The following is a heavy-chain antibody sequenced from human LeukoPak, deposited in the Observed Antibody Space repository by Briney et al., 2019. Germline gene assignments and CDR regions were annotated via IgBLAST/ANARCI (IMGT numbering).Heavy chain of an antibody. Sequence: PGGSLRLSCAASGFTFIKAWMSWVRQAPGRGLEWVGRIKSKTDGGTTDYAAPVKGRFTISRDDSKNTLYLQMNSLRAEDTAVYYCTTRLVAIPSHFDLWGRGTLVTVSS. CDR1: GFTFIKAW. J-gene: IGHJ2*01. CDR3: TTRLVAIPSHFDL. V-gene: IGHV3-15*01. CDR2: IKSKTDGGTT. D-gene: IGHD2-2*02.